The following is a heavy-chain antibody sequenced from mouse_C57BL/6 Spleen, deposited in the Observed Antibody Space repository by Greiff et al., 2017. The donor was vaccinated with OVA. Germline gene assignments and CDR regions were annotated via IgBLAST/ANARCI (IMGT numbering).Heavy chain of an antibody. CDR1: GFTFSSYA. CDR2: SDGGSYT. CDR3: ARDSKLYPLDY. V-gene: IGHV5-4*01. D-gene: IGHD2-12*01. J-gene: IGHJ2*01. Sequence: EVQLVESGGGLVKPGGSLKLSCAASGFTFSSYAISDGGSYTYYPDNVKGRFTISRDNAKNNLYLQMSHLKSEDTAMYYCARDSKLYPLDYWGQGTTLTVSS.